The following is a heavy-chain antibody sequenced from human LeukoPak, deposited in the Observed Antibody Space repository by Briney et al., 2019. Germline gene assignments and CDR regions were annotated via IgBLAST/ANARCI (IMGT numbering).Heavy chain of an antibody. V-gene: IGHV4-34*01. CDR1: GGSFSDYY. CDR2: INHSGST. J-gene: IGHJ4*02. D-gene: IGHD2-2*01. CDR3: ARTPPYCSSTSCRDY. Sequence: SETLSLTCAVYGGSFSDYYWSWIRQPPGKGLEWIGEINHSGSTNYNPSLKSRVTISLDTSRNQFSLKLNSVTAADTAVYYCARTPPYCSSTSCRDYWGQGTLVTVSS.